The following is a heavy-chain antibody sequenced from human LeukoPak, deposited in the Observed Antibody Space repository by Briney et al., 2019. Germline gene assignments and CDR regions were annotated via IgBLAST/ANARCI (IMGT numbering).Heavy chain of an antibody. V-gene: IGHV4-39*07. CDR1: GGSISSSSYY. D-gene: IGHD5-18*01. J-gene: IGHJ6*03. Sequence: SETLSLTCTVSGGSISSSSYYWGWIRQPPGKGLEWIGEIYHSGSTNYSPSLKSRVTISVDKSKNQFSLKLSSVTAADTAVYYCARAESDTAMVTYYMDVWGKGTTVTVSS. CDR3: ARAESDTAMVTYYMDV. CDR2: IYHSGST.